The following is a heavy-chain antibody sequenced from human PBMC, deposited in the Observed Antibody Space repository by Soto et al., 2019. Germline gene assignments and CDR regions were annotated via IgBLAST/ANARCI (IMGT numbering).Heavy chain of an antibody. J-gene: IGHJ3*02. V-gene: IGHV4-39*01. CDR2: IYYSGST. CDR3: ARPMVRGVYDAFDI. CDR1: GGSISSSTYY. Sequence: QLQLQEAGPGLVKPSETLSLTCTVSGGSISSSTYYWGWIRQPPGKGLEWIGSIYYSGSTYYNPSLKSRLTISVDTSKNQFSLKLSSVTASDTAVYYCARPMVRGVYDAFDIWGQGTMVTVSS. D-gene: IGHD3-10*01.